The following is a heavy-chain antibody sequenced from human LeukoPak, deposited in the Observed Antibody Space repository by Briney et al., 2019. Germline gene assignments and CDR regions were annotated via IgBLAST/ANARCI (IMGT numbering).Heavy chain of an antibody. D-gene: IGHD3-10*01. CDR1: GFTFSSYS. CDR3: ARDEFLVRGVLKLFDY. J-gene: IGHJ4*02. CDR2: ISSSSSYI. Sequence: GGSLRLSCAASGFTFSSYSMNWVRQAPGKGLEWVSSISSSSSYIYYADSVKGRFTISRDNAKNSLYLQMNSLRAEDTAVYYCARDEFLVRGVLKLFDYWGQGTLVTVS. V-gene: IGHV3-21*01.